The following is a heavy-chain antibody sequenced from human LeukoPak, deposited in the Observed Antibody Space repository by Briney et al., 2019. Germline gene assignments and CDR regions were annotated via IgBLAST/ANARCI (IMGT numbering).Heavy chain of an antibody. CDR2: IYSGGST. V-gene: IGHV3-66*01. J-gene: IGHJ3*02. Sequence: EGSLRLSCAASGFTVSSNYMTWVRQAPGKGLEWVSLIYSGGSTSYADSVRGRFTISRDNFKTTLYLQMNSLRAEDTAVYYCARIETVADAFDIWGQGTLVTVSS. D-gene: IGHD1-1*01. CDR3: ARIETVADAFDI. CDR1: GFTVSSNY.